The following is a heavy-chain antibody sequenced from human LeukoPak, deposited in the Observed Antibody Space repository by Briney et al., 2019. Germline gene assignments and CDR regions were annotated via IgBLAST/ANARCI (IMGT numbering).Heavy chain of an antibody. J-gene: IGHJ4*02. Sequence: SETLYLTCTVSGGSISSGDYYWSWIRQPPGKGLEWIGYIYYSGSTYYNPSLKSRVTISVDTSKNQFSLKLSSVTAADTAVYYCARGGVWFGESRHFDYWGQGTLVTVSS. CDR3: ARGGVWFGESRHFDY. CDR1: GGSISSGDYY. V-gene: IGHV4-30-4*08. D-gene: IGHD3-10*01. CDR2: IYYSGST.